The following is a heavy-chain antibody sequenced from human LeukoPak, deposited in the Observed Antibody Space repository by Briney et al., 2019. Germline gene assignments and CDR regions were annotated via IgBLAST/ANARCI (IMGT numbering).Heavy chain of an antibody. CDR1: GGTFSSYA. CDR2: IIPIFGTV. J-gene: IGHJ3*02. Sequence: VASVKVSCKASGGTFSSYAISWVRQAPGQGLEWRGGIIPIFGTVNYAQKFQGRVTITADESTSTAYMELSSLRSEDTAVYYCARVGYCSSTSCFSGAFDIWGQGTMVTVSS. V-gene: IGHV1-69*01. D-gene: IGHD2-2*01. CDR3: ARVGYCSSTSCFSGAFDI.